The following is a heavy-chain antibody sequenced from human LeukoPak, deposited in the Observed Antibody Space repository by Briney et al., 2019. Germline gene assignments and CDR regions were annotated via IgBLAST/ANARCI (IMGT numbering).Heavy chain of an antibody. V-gene: IGHV1-18*01. Sequence: ASVKVSCEASGYSFTSYGISWVRQAPGQGLEWMGWISAYNGNTHYEQKLQGRFTMTTDTSTSTAYMELRSLRSDDTAVYYCARAIAVAGTTMDFQRWGQGTLVTVSS. CDR1: GYSFTSYG. J-gene: IGHJ1*01. CDR2: ISAYNGNT. CDR3: ARAIAVAGTTMDFQR. D-gene: IGHD6-19*01.